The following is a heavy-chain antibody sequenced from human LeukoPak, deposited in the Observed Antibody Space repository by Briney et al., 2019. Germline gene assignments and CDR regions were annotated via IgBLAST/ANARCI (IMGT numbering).Heavy chain of an antibody. CDR1: GFTFSSYA. CDR2: MLYDGSNE. Sequence: PGGSLRLSCAASGFTFSSYAMDWVRQAPGKGLEWVAVMLYDGSNEYYADSVKGRFTISRDNSKNTLYLQMNSLRAEDTAVYYCARDTFYSSGVYGLDVWGQGTTVTVSS. D-gene: IGHD3-22*01. CDR3: ARDTFYSSGVYGLDV. J-gene: IGHJ6*02. V-gene: IGHV3-30*04.